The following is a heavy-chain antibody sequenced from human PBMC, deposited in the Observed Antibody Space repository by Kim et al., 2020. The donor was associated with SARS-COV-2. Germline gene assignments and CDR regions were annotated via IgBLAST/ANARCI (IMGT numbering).Heavy chain of an antibody. J-gene: IGHJ4*02. Sequence: GGSLRLSCAASGFTVSSNFMSWVRQAPGKGLEWVSVIYGGGNTYHADSVKGRFTISRDNSNNTLYLQMNSLRADDTAVYYCARDKGEYSYDYWGQGTLVTVSS. V-gene: IGHV3-53*01. D-gene: IGHD5-18*01. CDR2: IYGGGNT. CDR1: GFTVSSNF. CDR3: ARDKGEYSYDY.